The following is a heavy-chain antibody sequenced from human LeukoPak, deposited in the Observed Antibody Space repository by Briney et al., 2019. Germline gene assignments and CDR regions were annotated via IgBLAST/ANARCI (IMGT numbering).Heavy chain of an antibody. CDR1: GFTFSSYA. CDR3: ARDSNDLGPLEQGWFDP. J-gene: IGHJ5*02. V-gene: IGHV3-30-3*01. D-gene: IGHD3-3*01. CDR2: ISYDGSNK. Sequence: GGSLRLSCAASGFTFSSYAMHWVRQAPGKGLEWVAVISYDGSNKYYADSVKGRFTISRDNAKNSLYLQMNSLRAEDTAVYYCARDSNDLGPLEQGWFDPWGQGTLVTVSS.